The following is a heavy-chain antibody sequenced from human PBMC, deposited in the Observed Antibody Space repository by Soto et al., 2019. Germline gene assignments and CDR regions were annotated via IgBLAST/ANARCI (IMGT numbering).Heavy chain of an antibody. CDR1: GGSISSYY. CDR3: ARAIPAARGNWVDP. D-gene: IGHD6-6*01. Sequence: SETLCLTCTVSGGSISSYYLSWIRQPPGKGLEWIGYIYYSGSTNYNPSLKSRGTISVDTSKNQFSLKLSSVTAADTAVYYCARAIPAARGNWVDPWGQGTLGTASA. V-gene: IGHV4-59*01. J-gene: IGHJ5*02. CDR2: IYYSGST.